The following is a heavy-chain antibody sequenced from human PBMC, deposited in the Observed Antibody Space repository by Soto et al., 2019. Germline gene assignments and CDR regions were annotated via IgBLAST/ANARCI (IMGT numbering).Heavy chain of an antibody. J-gene: IGHJ6*02. CDR3: PRARDTDV. CDR2: INPSVGRT. Sequence: QVQLVQSGAEVKKPGASVKVSCKASGYSFTTYNLHWVRQAPGQGLEWMGIINPSVGRTTYARSFHPRVTMTRDPATSTVYIDLSSLKSEDQAVYSCPRARDTDVWGQGTTVTV. CDR1: GYSFTTYN. V-gene: IGHV1-46*01.